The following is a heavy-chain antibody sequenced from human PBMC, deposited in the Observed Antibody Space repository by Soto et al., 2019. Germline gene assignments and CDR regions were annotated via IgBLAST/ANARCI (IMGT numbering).Heavy chain of an antibody. CDR1: GFTSSDYY. J-gene: IGHJ4*02. CDR3: AGGEMATISFDY. Sequence: LRLSCAASGFTSSDYYLSWIRQAPGKGLEWVSYISSSGTTIYYADSVKGRFTISRDNAKNSLYLQMNSLRAEDTAVYYCAGGEMATISFDYWGQGTLVTVS. V-gene: IGHV3-11*01. D-gene: IGHD5-12*01. CDR2: ISSSGTTI.